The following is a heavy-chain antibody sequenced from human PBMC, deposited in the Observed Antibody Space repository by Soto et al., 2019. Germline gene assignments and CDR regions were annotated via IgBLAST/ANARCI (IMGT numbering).Heavy chain of an antibody. J-gene: IGHJ4*01. V-gene: IGHV4-4*07. D-gene: IGHD1-26*01. CDR1: GYSMTNNY. Sequence: NPXETLSLTCTVAGYSMTNNYWSWIRQPAGKGLEWIGRIYSSGSTNYNPSLKSRVTMSVDKSKNKFSLKLSSVTAADTAVYYCARDSGSYYLGPYWGHGTLVTVSS. CDR2: IYSSGST. CDR3: ARDSGSYYLGPY.